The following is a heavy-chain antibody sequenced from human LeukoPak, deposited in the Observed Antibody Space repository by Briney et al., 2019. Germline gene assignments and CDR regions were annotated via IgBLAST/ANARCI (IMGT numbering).Heavy chain of an antibody. D-gene: IGHD3-10*01. CDR3: ARGYGSGSYAADLDY. CDR1: GYTFTSYY. V-gene: IGHV1-46*01. J-gene: IGHJ4*02. CDR2: INPSGGST. Sequence: ASVKVSCKASGYTFTSYYMHWVRQAPGQGLEWMGIINPSGGSTSYAQKFQGWVTMTRDTSISTAYMELSRLRSDDTAVYYCARGYGSGSYAADLDYWGQGTLVTVSS.